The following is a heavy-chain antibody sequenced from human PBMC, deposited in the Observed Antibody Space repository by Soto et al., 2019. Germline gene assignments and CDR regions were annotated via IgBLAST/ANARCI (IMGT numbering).Heavy chain of an antibody. Sequence: QVILAQSGAEVKKPGSSVKVSCKVSGGSFSSFSINWVRQAPGQRFEWMGGIIPILGTANFTQKFQVRVTFNADESTATAYMPLSSLTSEDTAFYYFTSFDSNGYYPQDHYWGPGTQVTVSA. J-gene: IGHJ4*02. V-gene: IGHV1-69*01. CDR3: TSFDSNGYYPQDHY. CDR1: GGSFSSFS. CDR2: IIPILGTA. D-gene: IGHD3-22*01.